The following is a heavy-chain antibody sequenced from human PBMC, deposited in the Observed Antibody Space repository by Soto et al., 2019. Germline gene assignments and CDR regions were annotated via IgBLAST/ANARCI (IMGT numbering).Heavy chain of an antibody. CDR1: GFTFSSYA. CDR3: AKVVLLWFGELTPTDDYYYGMDF. Sequence: LGGALRLSCAASGFTFSSYAMSWVRQAPGKGLEWVSAIGGSGVSTFYADSVKGRFTVSRDNSKNTLYLQMNSLRAEDTGIYYCAKVVLLWFGELTPTDDYYYGMDFWGQGTTVTVSS. J-gene: IGHJ6*02. V-gene: IGHV3-23*01. D-gene: IGHD3-10*01. CDR2: IGGSGVST.